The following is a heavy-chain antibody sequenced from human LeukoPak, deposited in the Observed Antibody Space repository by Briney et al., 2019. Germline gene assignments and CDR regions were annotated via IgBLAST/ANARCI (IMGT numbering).Heavy chain of an antibody. J-gene: IGHJ4*02. V-gene: IGHV4-4*07. CDR2: IYTSGST. CDR1: GGSISSYY. D-gene: IGHD3-9*01. Sequence: PSETLSLTCTVSGGSISSYYWSWIRQPAGKGLEWIGRIYTSGSTNYNPSLKSRVTMSVDTSKNQFSPKLSSVTAADTAVYYCAREDYDILTGYKGLDYWGQGTLVTVSS. CDR3: AREDYDILTGYKGLDY.